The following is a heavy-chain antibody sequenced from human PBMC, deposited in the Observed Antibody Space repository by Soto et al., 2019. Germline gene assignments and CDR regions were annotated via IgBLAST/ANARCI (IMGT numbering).Heavy chain of an antibody. Sequence: PSETLSLTCSVSGAIVTSGENYWSWVRQPPGKGLEWLGYIYDSGVTSYSPALKSRVTLSLDRPNNQVSLKLRSVTAADTAVYFCVRDLAHGYTGNVWGHRTLVTVPS. CDR2: IYDSGVT. D-gene: IGHD5-18*01. CDR3: VRDLAHGYTGNV. V-gene: IGHV4-30-4*01. CDR1: GAIVTSGENY. J-gene: IGHJ3*01.